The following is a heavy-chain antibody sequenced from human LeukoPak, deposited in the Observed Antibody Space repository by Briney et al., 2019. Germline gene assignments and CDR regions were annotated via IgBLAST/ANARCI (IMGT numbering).Heavy chain of an antibody. Sequence: GGSLRLSRAASGFTFSSYDMHWVRQATGKGLEWVSAIGTAGDTYYPGSVKGRFTISRENAKNSLYLQMNSLRAGDTAVYYCARGYCSGGSCYSGGSDAFDIWGQGTMVTVSS. V-gene: IGHV3-13*01. CDR2: IGTAGDT. CDR3: ARGYCSGGSCYSGGSDAFDI. J-gene: IGHJ3*02. CDR1: GFTFSSYD. D-gene: IGHD2-15*01.